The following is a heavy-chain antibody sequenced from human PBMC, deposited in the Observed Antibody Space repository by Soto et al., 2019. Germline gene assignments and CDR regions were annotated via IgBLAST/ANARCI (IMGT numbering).Heavy chain of an antibody. J-gene: IGHJ5*02. Sequence: QVQLVQSGAEVKKPGASVKVSCKASGNTFTSYDINWVRQATGQGLEYLGWMNPNSGNTAYVQKFQGRVTMTWDTSITTAYMELSSLRSEETAVYFWARGVKYGADARWFDPWGQGTLVTVSS. V-gene: IGHV1-8*01. CDR2: MNPNSGNT. CDR3: ARGVKYGADARWFDP. D-gene: IGHD4-17*01. CDR1: GNTFTSYD.